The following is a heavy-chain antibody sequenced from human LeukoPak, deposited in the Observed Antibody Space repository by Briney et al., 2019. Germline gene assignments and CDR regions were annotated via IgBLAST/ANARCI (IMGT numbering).Heavy chain of an antibody. CDR2: INHSGST. CDR3: ARFSIAAPSSATTTEIHYGMDV. D-gene: IGHD6-6*01. Sequence: SETLSLTCAVYGGSFSGYYWSWIRQPPGKGLEWIGEINHSGSTNYNPSLKSRVTISVDTSKNQFSLKLSSVTAADTAVYYCARFSIAAPSSATTTEIHYGMDVWGQGTTVTVSS. CDR1: GGSFSGYY. J-gene: IGHJ6*02. V-gene: IGHV4-34*01.